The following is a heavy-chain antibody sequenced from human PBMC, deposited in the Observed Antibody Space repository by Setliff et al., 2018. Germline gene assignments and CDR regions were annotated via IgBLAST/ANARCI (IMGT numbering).Heavy chain of an antibody. V-gene: IGHV1-46*01. D-gene: IGHD5-18*01. CDR3: ARAPLESGYYYGQGHYFDY. CDR2: IDPSGDYT. CDR1: GGTFSSYG. Sequence: ASVKVSCKASGGTFSSYGISWVRQAPGQGLEWMGIIDPSGDYTNYGQKFQGRVTMTRDTSTTTVYMELSSLRSEDTAVYYCARAPLESGYYYGQGHYFDYWGQGTLVTVSS. J-gene: IGHJ4*02.